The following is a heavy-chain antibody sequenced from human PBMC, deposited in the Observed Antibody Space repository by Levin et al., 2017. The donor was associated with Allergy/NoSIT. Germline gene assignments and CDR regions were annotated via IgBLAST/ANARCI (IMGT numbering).Heavy chain of an antibody. CDR2: ISSTKTYI. Sequence: GGSLRLSCAASGFIFNSYNMNWVRQAPGKGLEWVSSISSTKTYIYYADSVRGRFTISRDNAPNSLYLQMSSLRADDTAVYYCAGGACSGGRCNMGDGFDPWGQGTLVTVSS. D-gene: IGHD2-21*01. V-gene: IGHV3-21*01. J-gene: IGHJ5*02. CDR3: AGGACSGGRCNMGDGFDP. CDR1: GFIFNSYN.